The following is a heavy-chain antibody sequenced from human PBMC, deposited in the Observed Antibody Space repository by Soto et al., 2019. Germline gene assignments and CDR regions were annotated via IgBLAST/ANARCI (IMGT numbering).Heavy chain of an antibody. CDR1: GGTFGSYA. D-gene: IGHD2-2*01. CDR2: IIHVSGAA. J-gene: IGHJ4*02. V-gene: IGHV1-69*01. Sequence: QVQLVQSGAEVKKPGSSVKVSCKASGGTFGSYAFSWVRQAPGQGLEWMGGIIHVSGAAHYAQKFQGRVTITADESTSTAYVELSSLSSKDTAVYYCATALGCRSTSCTLDYWGQGTRVIVSS. CDR3: ATALGCRSTSCTLDY.